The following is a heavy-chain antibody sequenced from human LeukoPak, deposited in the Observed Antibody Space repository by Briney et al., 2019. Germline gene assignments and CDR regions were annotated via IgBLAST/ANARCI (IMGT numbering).Heavy chain of an antibody. J-gene: IGHJ4*02. V-gene: IGHV1-18*01. D-gene: IGHD5-18*01. CDR3: ARSVSDTAMANFDY. CDR2: ISAYNGNT. Sequence: ASVKVSCKASGYTLTSYGTSWVRQAPGQGLERRGCISAYNGNTHYAQNLQGRVTMPTDTSTSTAYMELRSLRSDDTAVYYCARSVSDTAMANFDYWGQGTLVTVSS. CDR1: GYTLTSYG.